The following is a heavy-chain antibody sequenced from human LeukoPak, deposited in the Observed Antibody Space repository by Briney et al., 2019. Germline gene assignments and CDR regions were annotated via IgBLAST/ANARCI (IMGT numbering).Heavy chain of an antibody. D-gene: IGHD6-13*01. CDR3: VKGGSSSSWYTWLDP. Sequence: PGGSLRLSCSASGFTFNNYPMYWVRQPPGKGLGYVSVISSNGSSTYYADSVKGRFTISRDNSKNTLYLQMSSLRAEDTAVYYCVKGGSSSSWYTWLDPWGQGALVTVSS. J-gene: IGHJ5*02. CDR1: GFTFNNYP. CDR2: ISSNGSST. V-gene: IGHV3-64D*06.